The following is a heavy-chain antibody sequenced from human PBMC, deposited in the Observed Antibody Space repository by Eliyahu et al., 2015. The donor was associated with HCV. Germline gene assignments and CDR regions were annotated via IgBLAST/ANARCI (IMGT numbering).Heavy chain of an antibody. Sequence: QVQLVQSGAEVKKPGSSVKVSCKASGDTFSNYAISWVRQAPGQGLAWVGGVGSSPGTAKYAQKYQGRVTITADESTSTAYMELRSLRSEDTAVFYCAREGQQQSANSFDYWGQGTLVTVSS. CDR2: VGSSPGTA. CDR3: AREGQQQSANSFDY. V-gene: IGHV1-69*01. J-gene: IGHJ4*02. CDR1: GDTFSNYA. D-gene: IGHD6-13*01.